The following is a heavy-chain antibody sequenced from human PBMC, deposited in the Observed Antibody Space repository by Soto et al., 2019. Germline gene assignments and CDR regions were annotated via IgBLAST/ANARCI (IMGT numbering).Heavy chain of an antibody. D-gene: IGHD6-13*01. CDR3: AKDSSVTAAGSGGWFDP. V-gene: IGHV3-30*18. J-gene: IGHJ5*02. CDR1: GFDFNTYG. CDR2: ISFDGGNQ. Sequence: QVQLVQSGGGVVQPGRSLRLSCAASGFDFNTYGLHWVRQAPGKGLAWVAGISFDGGNQYYADSVKGRFTISSDKSNNTLYLQMNSLVAEDTATYYCAKDSSVTAAGSGGWFDPWGQGTLVIVSS.